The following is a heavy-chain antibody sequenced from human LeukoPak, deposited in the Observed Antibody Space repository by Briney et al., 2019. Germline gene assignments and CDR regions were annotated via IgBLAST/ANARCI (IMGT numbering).Heavy chain of an antibody. Sequence: QPGRSLRLSCAPSGFTFTSHRMHCVRQAPGKGLVWVSCVSTDGSTTNYADSVKGRFTISRDNAKNTLYLQMNSLRVEDTAVYYCARDTNGLAYWGLGTRVTVSS. CDR2: VSTDGSTT. V-gene: IGHV3-74*01. D-gene: IGHD2-8*01. J-gene: IGHJ4*02. CDR1: GFTFTSHR. CDR3: ARDTNGLAY.